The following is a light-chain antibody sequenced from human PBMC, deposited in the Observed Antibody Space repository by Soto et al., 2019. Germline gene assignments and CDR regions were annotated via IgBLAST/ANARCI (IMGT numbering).Light chain of an antibody. CDR3: TSWTTSTTMK. CDR2: DVN. J-gene: IGLJ2*01. V-gene: IGLV2-14*01. Sequence: QSVLTQPASVSGSPGQSITISCTGTSSDVGAYNYVSWYQQHPGKAPKLMIYDVNIRPSGVSNRFSGSKSGNTASLTISGLQDEDEDDYYCTSWTTSTTMKFGGGTKVTVL. CDR1: SSDVGAYNY.